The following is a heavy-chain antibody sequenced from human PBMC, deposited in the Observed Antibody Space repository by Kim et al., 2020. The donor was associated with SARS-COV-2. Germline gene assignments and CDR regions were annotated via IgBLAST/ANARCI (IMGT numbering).Heavy chain of an antibody. V-gene: IGHV1-3*01. CDR3: ARVYSGYEYSFDY. CDR1: GYTFTSYA. CDR2: INAGNGNT. D-gene: IGHD5-12*01. J-gene: IGHJ4*02. Sequence: ASVKVSCKASGYTFTSYAMHWVRQAPGQRLEWMGWINAGNGNTKYSQKFQGRVTITRDTSASTAYMELSSLRSEDTAVYYCARVYSGYEYSFDYWGQGTLVTVSS.